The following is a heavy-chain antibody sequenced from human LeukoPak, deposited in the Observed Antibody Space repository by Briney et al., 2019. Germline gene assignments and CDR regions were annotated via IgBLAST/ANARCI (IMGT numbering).Heavy chain of an antibody. Sequence: GGSLRLSCAASGFTFSSYEMNWVRQALGKGLEWVSYISSSGSTIYYADSVKGRFTISRDNAKNSLYLQMNSLRAEDTAVYYCARDFWSGYCYWGQGTLVTVSS. J-gene: IGHJ4*02. D-gene: IGHD3-3*01. CDR3: ARDFWSGYCY. CDR1: GFTFSSYE. V-gene: IGHV3-48*03. CDR2: ISSSGSTI.